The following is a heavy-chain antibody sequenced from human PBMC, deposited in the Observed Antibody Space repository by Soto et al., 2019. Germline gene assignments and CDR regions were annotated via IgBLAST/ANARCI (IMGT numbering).Heavy chain of an antibody. CDR1: GGSXXXXXXX. V-gene: IGHV4-30-4*01. CDR2: IYYSGST. Sequence: QVXLQESGPGLVKPSQTLSLTCTVSGGSXXXXXXXXXWIRQPPGKGLEGLGYIYYSGSTYYNPSLRSRVTLSVDTSTSXLSLXPGSVTAAHTAVYYCARVSRLERHQTFDYWGQGTMVTVSS. CDR3: ARVSRLERHQTFDY. D-gene: IGHD1-1*01. J-gene: IGHJ4*02.